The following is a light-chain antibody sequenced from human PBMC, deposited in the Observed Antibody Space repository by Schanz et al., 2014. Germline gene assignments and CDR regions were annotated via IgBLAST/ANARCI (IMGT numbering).Light chain of an antibody. J-gene: IGKJ3*01. V-gene: IGKV3-20*01. CDR2: AAS. CDR1: QSVTTRS. CDR3: HQYINSPFT. Sequence: EIVLTQSPDTLSLSPGEGVTLSCRASQSVTTRSLAWYQQKPGQAPRLLIYAASIRAIGIPDRFSGSGSGTDFTLTISRLEPEDFAVYYCHQYINSPFTFGPGTKLDLK.